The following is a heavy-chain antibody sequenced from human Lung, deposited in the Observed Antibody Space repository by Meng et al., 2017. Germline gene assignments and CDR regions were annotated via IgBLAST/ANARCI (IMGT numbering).Heavy chain of an antibody. V-gene: IGHV1-2*06. J-gene: IGHJ4*02. D-gene: IGHD2-15*01. CDR2: INPSSGGT. Sequence: QVQLVQSGAEVKKPGASVKVSCEASGYSFTGYYMYWVRQAPGQGLEWMGRINPSSGGTDYAQKFQGRVTMTRDTSISTGYMELSRLRSDDTAVYYCARGGAYCSGATCWGTDYWGQGTLVTVSS. CDR1: GYSFTGYY. CDR3: ARGGAYCSGATCWGTDY.